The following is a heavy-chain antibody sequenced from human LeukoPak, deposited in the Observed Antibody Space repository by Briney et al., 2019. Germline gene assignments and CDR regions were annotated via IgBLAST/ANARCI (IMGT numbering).Heavy chain of an antibody. J-gene: IGHJ4*02. CDR1: GFIFNNYA. D-gene: IGHD3-10*01. V-gene: IGHV3-9*01. CDR3: AKEDYFNSGSYPGH. CDR2: ISWNSGSI. Sequence: GGSLRLSCAGSGFIFNNYAMHWVRQPPGKGLELVSGISWNSGSIDYADSVKGRFTISRDNSKNTLYLQMNSLSAEDTAVYYCAKEDYFNSGSYPGHWGQGTLVTVSS.